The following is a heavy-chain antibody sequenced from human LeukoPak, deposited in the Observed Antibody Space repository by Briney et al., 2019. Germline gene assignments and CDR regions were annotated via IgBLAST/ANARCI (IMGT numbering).Heavy chain of an antibody. CDR2: INAENGDT. J-gene: IGHJ4*02. CDR3: ARDQYNVIDS. Sequence: ASVKVSCKASGYRFTGYNIDWVRQAPGQRPEWMGRINAENGDTKYSQKFQGRVTIARDTFASTSYMELSSLRSEDTAVYYCARDQYNVIDSWGQGTLVTVSS. V-gene: IGHV1-3*01. CDR1: GYRFTGYN. D-gene: IGHD1-14*01.